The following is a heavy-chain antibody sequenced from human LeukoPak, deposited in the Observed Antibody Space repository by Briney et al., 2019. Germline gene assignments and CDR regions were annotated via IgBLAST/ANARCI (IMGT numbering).Heavy chain of an antibody. D-gene: IGHD5-12*01. J-gene: IGHJ4*02. CDR1: GYTFTSYY. CDR2: INLSGGST. V-gene: IGHV1-46*01. Sequence: ASVKVSCTASGYTFTSYYMHWVRQAPGQGLEWMGIINLSGGSTSYAQKFQGRVTMTRDMSTSTVYMELSSLRSEDTAVYYCARGNSGYDYVDYWGQGTLVTVSS. CDR3: ARGNSGYDYVDY.